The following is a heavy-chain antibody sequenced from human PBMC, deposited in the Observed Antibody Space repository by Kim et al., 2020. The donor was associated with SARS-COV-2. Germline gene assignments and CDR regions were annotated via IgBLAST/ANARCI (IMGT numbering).Heavy chain of an antibody. CDR3: ARHGSSSWVLFDY. Sequence: SETLSLTCTVSGGSISSSSYYWGWIRQPPGKGLEWIGSIYYSGSTYYNPSLKSRVTISVETSKNQFSLKLSSVTAAGTAVYYCARHGSSSWVLFDYWGQGTLVTVSS. V-gene: IGHV4-39*01. CDR1: GGSISSSSYY. CDR2: IYYSGST. J-gene: IGHJ4*02. D-gene: IGHD6-13*01.